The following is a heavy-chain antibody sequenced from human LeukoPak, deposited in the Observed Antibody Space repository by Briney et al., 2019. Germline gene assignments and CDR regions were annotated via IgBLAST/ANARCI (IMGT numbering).Heavy chain of an antibody. CDR1: GYTFTSYY. V-gene: IGHV1-46*03. Sequence: GASVKVSCKASGYTFTSYYMHWVRQAPGQGLEWMGIINPSGGSTSYAQKFRGRVTMTRDTSTSTVYMELSSLRSEDTAVYYCATVFGDSTIDYWGQGTLVTVSS. CDR3: ATVFGDSTIDY. J-gene: IGHJ4*02. D-gene: IGHD4-17*01. CDR2: INPSGGST.